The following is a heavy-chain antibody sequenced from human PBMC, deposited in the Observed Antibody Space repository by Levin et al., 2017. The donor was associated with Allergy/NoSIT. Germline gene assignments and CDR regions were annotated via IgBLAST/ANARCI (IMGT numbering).Heavy chain of an antibody. CDR3: ARDRLLVVPAAYQGQGQPNYYYYGMDV. V-gene: IGHV4-4*07. D-gene: IGHD2-2*01. J-gene: IGHJ6*02. CDR1: GGSISSYY. Sequence: SQTLSLTCTVSGGSISSYYWSWIRQPAGKGLEWIGRIYTSGSTNYNPSLKSRVTMSVDTSKNQFSLKLSSVTAADTAVYYCARDRLLVVPAAYQGQGQPNYYYYGMDVWGQGTTVTVSS. CDR2: IYTSGST.